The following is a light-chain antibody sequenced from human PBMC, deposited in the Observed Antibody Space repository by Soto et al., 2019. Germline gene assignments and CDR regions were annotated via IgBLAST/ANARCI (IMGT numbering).Light chain of an antibody. CDR2: DVS. CDR3: ASYTTSTSWA. CDR1: SSDVGDYTY. Sequence: QSALTQPASVSGSPGQSITISCTGTSSDVGDYTYVSWYQHHPGKAPKLMIYDVSNRPSGVSYRFSGSKSGNTASLTIPGLQAEDEADYYCASYTTSTSWAFGGGTKQTVL. J-gene: IGLJ2*01. V-gene: IGLV2-14*03.